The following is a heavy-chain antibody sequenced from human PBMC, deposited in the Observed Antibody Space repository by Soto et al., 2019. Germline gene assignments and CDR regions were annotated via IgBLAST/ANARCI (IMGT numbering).Heavy chain of an antibody. CDR3: ATVNSERYSREYYYGMDV. V-gene: IGHV1-69*13. CDR1: GGTFSSYA. Sequence: ASVKVSCKASGGTFSSYAISWVRQAPGQGLEWMGGIIPIFGTANYAQKFQGRVTITADESTSTAYMELSSLRSEDTAVYYCATVNSERYSREYYYGMDVWGQGTTVTVSS. CDR2: IIPIFGTA. J-gene: IGHJ6*02. D-gene: IGHD3-9*01.